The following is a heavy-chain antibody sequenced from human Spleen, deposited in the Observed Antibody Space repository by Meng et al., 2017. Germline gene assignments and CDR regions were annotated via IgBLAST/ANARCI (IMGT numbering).Heavy chain of an antibody. V-gene: IGHV2-5*02. J-gene: IGHJ4*02. CDR3: AQSSTFLYLNY. D-gene: IGHD2-2*01. Sequence: ITLEESGPKLVRPTQTLTLTCSLSGFSLTTTGVGVGWIRQPPGQALEWLALIYWDDDERYSPSLRSRLTITKDTSKNEVVLTMTNMDPVDTATYYCAQSSTFLYLNYWGQGTLVTVSS. CDR1: GFSLTTTGVG. CDR2: IYWDDDE.